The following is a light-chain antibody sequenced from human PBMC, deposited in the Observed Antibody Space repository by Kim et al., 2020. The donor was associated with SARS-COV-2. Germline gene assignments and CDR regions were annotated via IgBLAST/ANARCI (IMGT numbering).Light chain of an antibody. CDR3: QQYHNWPGT. Sequence: EIVMTQSQATLSVSPGERVTLSCRASQPIHTNLAWYQQKPGQAPRLLIHGASTRATGVPVRFSGSGSGTEFTLTISSLQSEDFAVYNCQQYHNWPGTFGPGTKVDIK. CDR1: QPIHTN. CDR2: GAS. J-gene: IGKJ1*01. V-gene: IGKV3-15*01.